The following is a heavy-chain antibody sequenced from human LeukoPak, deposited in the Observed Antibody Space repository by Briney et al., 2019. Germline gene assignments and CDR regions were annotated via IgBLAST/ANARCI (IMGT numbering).Heavy chain of an antibody. CDR3: ASETGTKGAYSFDY. CDR2: IKQDGSDK. D-gene: IGHD1-7*01. J-gene: IGHJ4*01. CDR1: GFTFSDYY. Sequence: PGGSLRLSCAASGFTFSDYYMSWIRQAPGKGLEWVADIKQDGSDKHYVDSVKGRFTISRDNAKKSLYLQMNSLRDEDTAIYYCASETGTKGAYSFDYWGHGTLVAVSS. V-gene: IGHV3-7*01.